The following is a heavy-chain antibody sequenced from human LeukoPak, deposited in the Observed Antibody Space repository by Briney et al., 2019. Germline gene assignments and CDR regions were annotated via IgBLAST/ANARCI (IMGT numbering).Heavy chain of an antibody. CDR2: ISYDGSNK. CDR1: GFTFSSYG. CDR3: AKVTVTTVFDY. Sequence: PGGSLRLSCAASGFTFSSYGMHWVRQAPGKGLEWVAVISYDGSNKYYADSVKGRFTISRDNSKNTLYLQMNSLRAEDTAVYYCAKVTVTTVFDYWGQGTLVTVSS. D-gene: IGHD4-17*01. V-gene: IGHV3-30*18. J-gene: IGHJ4*02.